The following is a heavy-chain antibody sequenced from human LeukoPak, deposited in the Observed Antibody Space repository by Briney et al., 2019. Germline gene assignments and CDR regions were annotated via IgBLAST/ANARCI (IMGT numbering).Heavy chain of an antibody. Sequence: KPSETLSLTCTVSGGSISSYYWSWIRQPAGKGLEWIGRIYTSGSTNYNPSLKSRVTMSVDTSKNQFSLKLSSVTAADTAVYYCARFEGYYDSSGYYFNWFDPWGQGTLVTVSS. J-gene: IGHJ5*02. CDR3: ARFEGYYDSSGYYFNWFDP. D-gene: IGHD3-22*01. CDR1: GGSISSYY. CDR2: IYTSGST. V-gene: IGHV4-4*07.